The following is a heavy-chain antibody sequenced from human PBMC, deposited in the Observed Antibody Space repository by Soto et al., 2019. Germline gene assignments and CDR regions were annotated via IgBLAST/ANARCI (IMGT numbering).Heavy chain of an antibody. J-gene: IGHJ4*02. V-gene: IGHV4-34*01. CDR3: ARLGNWGFDY. Sequence: SETLSLTCAVYGGSFSGYYWSWIRQPPGKGLEWIGEINHSGSTNYNPSLKSRVTISVDTSKNQFSLKLSSVTAADTAVYYCARLGNWGFDYWGQGTLVTVSS. CDR1: GGSFSGYY. D-gene: IGHD7-27*01. CDR2: INHSGST.